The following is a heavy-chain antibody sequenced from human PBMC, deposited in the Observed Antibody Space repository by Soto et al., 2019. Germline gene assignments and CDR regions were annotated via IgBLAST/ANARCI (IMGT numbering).Heavy chain of an antibody. CDR3: ARAGSVVGGWYWFDP. CDR2: MYYSGFS. CDR1: GDSVASHY. J-gene: IGHJ5*02. Sequence: PSETLSLTCSFSGDSVASHYLTWIRQSPEKGLEWIGYMYYSGFSNYNPSLKSRVTISVDTSKNQFSLKLSSVTAADTAVYYCARAGSVVGGWYWFDPWGQGTLVTVSS. V-gene: IGHV4-59*02. D-gene: IGHD6-19*01.